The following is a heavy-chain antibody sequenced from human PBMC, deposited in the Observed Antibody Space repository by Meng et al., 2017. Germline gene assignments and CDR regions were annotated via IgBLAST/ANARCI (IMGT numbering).Heavy chain of an antibody. Sequence: QVELVRYAIELKKTGSAVKVSCKASGYTFTSYAMNWVRQAPGQGLEWMGWINTNTGNPTYAQGFTGRFVFSLDTSVSTAYLQISSLKAEDTAVYYCAREPYGYFTDYWGQGTLVTVSS. CDR1: GYTFTSYA. CDR3: AREPYGYFTDY. CDR2: INTNTGNP. D-gene: IGHD5-18*01. J-gene: IGHJ4*02. V-gene: IGHV7-4-1*02.